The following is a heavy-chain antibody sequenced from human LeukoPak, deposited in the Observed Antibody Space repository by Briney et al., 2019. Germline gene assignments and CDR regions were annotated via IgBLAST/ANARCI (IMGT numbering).Heavy chain of an antibody. V-gene: IGHV1-69*01. CDR1: GGTFSSYA. CDR2: IIPIFGTA. D-gene: IGHD6-19*01. Sequence: GSSVKVSCKASGGTFSSYAISWVRQAPGQGLEWMGGIIPIFGTANYAQKFQGRVTITADESTSTAYMELRSLRSDDTAVYCCARSGYSSGRFLWGEGAFDIWGQGTMVTVSS. J-gene: IGHJ3*02. CDR3: ARSGYSSGRFLWGEGAFDI.